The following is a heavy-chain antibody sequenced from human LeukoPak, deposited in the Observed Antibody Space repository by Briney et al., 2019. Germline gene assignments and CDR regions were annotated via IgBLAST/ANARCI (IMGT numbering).Heavy chain of an antibody. J-gene: IGHJ6*03. Sequence: SETLSLTCTVSGGSISSSSYYWGWIRQPPGKGLEWIGSIYYSGSTYYNPSLKSRVTISVDTSKNQFSLKLSSVTAADTAVYYCASEITGTTRPTRYYYYYMDVWGKGTTVTVSS. D-gene: IGHD1-20*01. V-gene: IGHV4-39*07. CDR2: IYYSGST. CDR3: ASEITGTTRPTRYYYYYMDV. CDR1: GGSISSSSYY.